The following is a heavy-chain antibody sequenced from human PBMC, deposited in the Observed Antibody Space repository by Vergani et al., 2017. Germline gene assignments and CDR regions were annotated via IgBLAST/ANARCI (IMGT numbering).Heavy chain of an antibody. Sequence: EVQLVESGGGLVQPGGSLRLSCAASGFTFSSSWMHWVRQAPGKGLVWVSRINSNGSSTSYADSVKGRFTISRDNAKNTLYLQMNSLRAEDTAVYYCARGFLRPGGKGGYWGQGTLVTVSS. D-gene: IGHD4-23*01. V-gene: IGHV3-74*01. J-gene: IGHJ4*02. CDR1: GFTFSSSW. CDR2: INSNGSST. CDR3: ARGFLRPGGKGGY.